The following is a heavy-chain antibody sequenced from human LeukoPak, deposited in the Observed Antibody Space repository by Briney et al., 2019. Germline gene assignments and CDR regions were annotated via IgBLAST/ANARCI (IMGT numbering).Heavy chain of an antibody. J-gene: IGHJ4*02. D-gene: IGHD1-26*01. V-gene: IGHV3-30*18. Sequence: GRSLRLSCAASGFTFSSYGMHWVRQAPGKGLEWVAVISYDGSNKYYADSVKGRFTISRDNSKNTLYLQMNSLRAEDTAVYYCAKDTRYIVGATYEDYWGQGTLVTVSS. CDR3: AKDTRYIVGATYEDY. CDR1: GFTFSSYG. CDR2: ISYDGSNK.